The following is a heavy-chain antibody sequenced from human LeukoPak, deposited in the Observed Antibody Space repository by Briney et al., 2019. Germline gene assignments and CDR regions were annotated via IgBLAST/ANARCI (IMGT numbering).Heavy chain of an antibody. D-gene: IGHD2-21*01. Sequence: GGSLRVSFAASGFTFCRSALHWVRQASGKGLEWVGRIRSKANNYATTHAASVKGRLTISRDDSKNTAYLQMNSLKTEDTAVYYCKGGGDYSGYWGQGTLVTVSS. V-gene: IGHV3-73*01. CDR2: IRSKANNYAT. J-gene: IGHJ4*02. CDR3: KGGGDYSGY. CDR1: GFTFCRSA.